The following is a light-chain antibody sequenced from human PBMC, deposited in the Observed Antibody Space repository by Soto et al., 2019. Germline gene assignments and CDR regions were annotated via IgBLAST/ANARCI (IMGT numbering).Light chain of an antibody. V-gene: IGKV3-20*01. CDR3: QQYVDSPET. CDR2: DSS. Sequence: EIVLTQSPGTLSLSPGERATLSCRASQTINNYVAWYPQKPGQAPRVLIYDSSIRATGVPDRFSGSGSGTDFTLTISRLEPEDFAVYYCQQYVDSPETFGGGTKVEIK. CDR1: QTINNY. J-gene: IGKJ4*01.